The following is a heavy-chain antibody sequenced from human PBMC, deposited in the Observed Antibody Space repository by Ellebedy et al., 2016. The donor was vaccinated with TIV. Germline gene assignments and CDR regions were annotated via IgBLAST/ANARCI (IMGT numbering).Heavy chain of an antibody. J-gene: IGHJ1*01. Sequence: AASVKVSCKASGYTFTTYGITRVRQAPGQGPEWMGWIGTYEGNTKYAQKLQGRVTMTRDTSTSTAYMELRSLRSDDTAVYYCARDRDGSSSSDFQHWGPGTLVTVSS. CDR3: ARDRDGSSSSDFQH. CDR1: GYTFTTYG. D-gene: IGHD6-6*01. V-gene: IGHV1-18*04. CDR2: IGTYEGNT.